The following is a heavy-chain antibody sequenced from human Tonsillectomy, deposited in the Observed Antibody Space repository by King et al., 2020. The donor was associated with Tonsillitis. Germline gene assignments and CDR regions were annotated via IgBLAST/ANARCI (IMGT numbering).Heavy chain of an antibody. D-gene: IGHD3-3*01. CDR1: GFTFSSYG. CDR3: ARAQYYDFWSGYYTNWFDP. Sequence: QLVQSGGGVVQPGGSLRLSCAASGFTFSSYGMNWFRQAPGKGLEWVAVLWFDGRNKYYADSVKGRFTISRDNSKTTLYLQMTSLRAEDTAVYYCARAQYYDFWSGYYTNWFDPWGQGTLVTVSS. CDR2: LWFDGRNK. J-gene: IGHJ5*02. V-gene: IGHV3-33*01.